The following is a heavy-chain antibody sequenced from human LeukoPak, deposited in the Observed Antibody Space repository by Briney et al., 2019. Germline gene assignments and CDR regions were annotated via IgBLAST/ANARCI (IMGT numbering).Heavy chain of an antibody. D-gene: IGHD3-3*01. Sequence: SETLSLTCTVSGYSISSGYYWGWIRQPPGKGLEWIGSIYHSGSTYYNPSLKSRVTISVDTSKNQFSLKLSSVTAADTAVYYCASRLGSGYFDYWGQGTLVTVSS. J-gene: IGHJ4*02. CDR3: ASRLGSGYFDY. CDR1: GYSISSGYY. V-gene: IGHV4-38-2*02. CDR2: IYHSGST.